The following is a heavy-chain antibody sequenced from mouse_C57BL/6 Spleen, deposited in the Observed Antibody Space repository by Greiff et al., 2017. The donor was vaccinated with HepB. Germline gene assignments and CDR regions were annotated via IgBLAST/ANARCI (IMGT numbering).Heavy chain of an antibody. CDR1: GYTFTSYW. V-gene: IGHV1-74*01. Sequence: VQLPQPGAELVKPGASVKVSCKASGYTFTSYWMHWVKQRPGQGLEWIGRIHPSDRDTTYNQKFKGKATLTVDKSSSTAYMQLSSLTSEDSAVYYCAMRYGSSTWYFDVWGTGTTVTVSS. CDR3: AMRYGSSTWYFDV. J-gene: IGHJ1*03. CDR2: IHPSDRDT. D-gene: IGHD1-1*01.